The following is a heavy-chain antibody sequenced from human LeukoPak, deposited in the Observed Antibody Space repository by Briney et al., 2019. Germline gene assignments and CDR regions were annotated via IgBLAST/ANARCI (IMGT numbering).Heavy chain of an antibody. Sequence: GGSLRLSCAASGFTFSSYSMNWVRQAPGKGLEWVSSISSSSSYIYYADSVKGRFTISRDNAKNSLYLRMNSLRAEDTAVYYCAREPMRGNWFDPWGQGTLVTVSS. CDR1: GFTFSSYS. CDR2: ISSSSSYI. D-gene: IGHD3-16*01. CDR3: AREPMRGNWFDP. J-gene: IGHJ5*02. V-gene: IGHV3-21*01.